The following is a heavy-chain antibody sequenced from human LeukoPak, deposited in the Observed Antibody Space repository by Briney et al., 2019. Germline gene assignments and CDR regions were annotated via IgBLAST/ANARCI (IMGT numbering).Heavy chain of an antibody. CDR1: GFTFNSHA. V-gene: IGHV3-30-3*01. CDR3: AKDEGGITMIEPNYYFDY. Sequence: PGGSLRLSCAASGFTFNSHAMHWVRQAPGKGLEWVALISYDGAKESYADSVKGRFTISRDRSKNTVYLQMNSLRAEDTAVYYCAKDEGGITMIEPNYYFDYWGQGTLVTVSS. D-gene: IGHD3-22*01. CDR2: ISYDGAKE. J-gene: IGHJ4*02.